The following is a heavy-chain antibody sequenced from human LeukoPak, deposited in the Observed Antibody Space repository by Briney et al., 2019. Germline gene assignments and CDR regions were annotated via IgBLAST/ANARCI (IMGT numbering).Heavy chain of an antibody. D-gene: IGHD6-13*01. J-gene: IGHJ4*02. Sequence: PGGSLRLSCAASGFTFTRHWMHWVRQVPGRGLVWVSRSNGDGSSTSYADSVEGQFTISRDNAKNTLYLQMNSLRAEDTAIYYCARAAAGTSGSFDYWGQGTLVTVSS. CDR2: SNGDGSST. CDR3: ARAAAGTSGSFDY. V-gene: IGHV3-74*01. CDR1: GFTFTRHW.